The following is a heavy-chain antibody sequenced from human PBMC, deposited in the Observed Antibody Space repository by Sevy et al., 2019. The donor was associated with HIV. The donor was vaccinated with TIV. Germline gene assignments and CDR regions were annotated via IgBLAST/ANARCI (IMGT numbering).Heavy chain of an antibody. Sequence: GGSLRLSCAASGFAFSSYAMHWVRHAPGKGLEWVAVISYDGSNKYYADSVKGRFTISRDNSKSTLYLQMNSLRAEDTAVYYCAREGGYCSGGSCYSYAFDIWGQGTMVTVSS. CDR2: ISYDGSNK. V-gene: IGHV3-30-3*01. D-gene: IGHD2-15*01. CDR1: GFAFSSYA. CDR3: AREGGYCSGGSCYSYAFDI. J-gene: IGHJ3*02.